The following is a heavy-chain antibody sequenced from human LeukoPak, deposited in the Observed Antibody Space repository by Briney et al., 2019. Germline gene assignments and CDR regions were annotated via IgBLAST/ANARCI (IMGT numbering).Heavy chain of an antibody. J-gene: IGHJ4*02. CDR2: IGTNGGST. V-gene: IGHV3-23*01. D-gene: IGHD6-19*01. CDR3: AKELSGGWPFDY. CDR1: GFTFSNNA. Sequence: GGSLRLSCAASGFTFSNNAMSWVRQAPGKGLEWVSGIGTNGGSTIYADSVKGRFTISRDNSKNTMFLQMNSLKAEDTGVYYCAKELSGGWPFDYWGQGTLVTVSS.